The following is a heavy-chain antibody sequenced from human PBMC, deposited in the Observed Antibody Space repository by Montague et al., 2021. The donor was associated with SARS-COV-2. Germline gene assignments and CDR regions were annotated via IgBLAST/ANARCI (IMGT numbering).Heavy chain of an antibody. V-gene: IGHV4-39*01. CDR1: GASISSGSYF. CDR3: ARRGVLDFYESAGYKYIWWFDS. J-gene: IGHJ5*01. Sequence: SETLSLTCTVSGASISSGSYFWAWIRQPPGKGLEWIGGMSHSGTSYYNLSLNTRATIFVDTSRNQFSLRPTSVTAADTGSYFCARRGVLDFYESAGYKYIWWFDSWGQGSLVTVSS. CDR2: MSHSGTS. D-gene: IGHD3/OR15-3a*01.